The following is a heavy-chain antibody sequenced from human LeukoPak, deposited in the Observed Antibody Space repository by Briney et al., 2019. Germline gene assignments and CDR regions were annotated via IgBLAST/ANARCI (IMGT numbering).Heavy chain of an antibody. V-gene: IGHV3-23*01. Sequence: PGGSLRLSCAASGFTFSSYEMNWVRQAPGKGLEWVSAISGSGGSTYYADSVKGRFTISRDNSKNTLYLQMNSLRAEDTAVYYCARMYYYDSSGYYDYWGQGTLVTVSS. CDR3: ARMYYYDSSGYYDY. CDR2: ISGSGGST. D-gene: IGHD3-22*01. J-gene: IGHJ4*02. CDR1: GFTFSSYE.